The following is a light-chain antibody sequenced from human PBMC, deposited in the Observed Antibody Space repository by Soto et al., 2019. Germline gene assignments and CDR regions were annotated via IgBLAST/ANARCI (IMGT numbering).Light chain of an antibody. CDR1: QSVRGY. CDR2: GAS. V-gene: IGKV1-39*01. Sequence: DIQMTQSPSSLSASVGDRVTITCRASQSVRGYVNWYYQEAGKPPKLLIYGASSLLGGVPSRFSGRGSGTDFTLTISSLQPGDFATYYCQQSYSLPRTLGQGTKLDTK. CDR3: QQSYSLPRT. J-gene: IGKJ1*01.